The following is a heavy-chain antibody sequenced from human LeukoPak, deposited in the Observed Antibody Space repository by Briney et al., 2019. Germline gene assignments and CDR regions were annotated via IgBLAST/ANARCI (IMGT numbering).Heavy chain of an antibody. CDR2: MIVSGTT. Sequence: GGSLRLSCAAAGFTVSSFCMTWVRQAAGKGLEWVSSMIVSGTTYYAESVEGRFTLSRDSFRGTLFLQMDSLRVEDTDVYFCAKGSVGNADFASWGQGALVTVSS. V-gene: IGHV3-23*01. CDR1: GFTVSSFC. CDR3: AKGSVGNADFAS. D-gene: IGHD6-25*01. J-gene: IGHJ4*02.